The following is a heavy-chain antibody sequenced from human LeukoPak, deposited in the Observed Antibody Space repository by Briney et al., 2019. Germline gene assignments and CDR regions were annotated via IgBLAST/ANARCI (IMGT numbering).Heavy chain of an antibody. D-gene: IGHD3-16*02. J-gene: IGHJ4*02. V-gene: IGHV4-34*01. CDR3: ARKAMITFGGVIAQYYFDY. CDR2: INHSGST. Sequence: DPSETLSLTCAVYGESFSGYYWSWIRQPPGKGLEWIGEINHSGSTNYNPSLKSRVTISVDTSKNQFSLKLSSVTAADTAVYYCARKAMITFGGVIAQYYFDYWGQGTLVTVSS. CDR1: GESFSGYY.